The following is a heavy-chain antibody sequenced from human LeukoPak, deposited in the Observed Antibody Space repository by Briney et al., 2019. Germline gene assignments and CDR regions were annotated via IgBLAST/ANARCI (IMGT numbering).Heavy chain of an antibody. CDR2: ISWDGGST. J-gene: IGHJ3*02. D-gene: IGHD7-27*01. CDR1: GFSFSYHG. V-gene: IGHV3-43*02. CDR3: AKDTAVPLGAFDI. Sequence: GGSLRLSCVASGFSFSYHGMNWDRLAPGKGLEWVSLISWDGGSTYYADSVKGRFTISRDNSKNSLYLQMNSLRTEDTALYYCAKDTAVPLGAFDIWGQGTMVTVSS.